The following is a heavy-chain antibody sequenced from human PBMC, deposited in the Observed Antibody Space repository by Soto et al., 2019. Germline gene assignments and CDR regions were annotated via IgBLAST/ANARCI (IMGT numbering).Heavy chain of an antibody. CDR3: ARENHYAVTHDRCWFNKANPYYSDS. CDR2: ISAYNGNT. V-gene: IGHV1-18*01. CDR1: GYTFTSYG. Sequence: ASVKVSCKASGYTFTSYGISWVRQAPGQGLEWMGWISAYNGNTNYAQKLQGRVTMTTDTSTSTAYMELRSLRSDDTAVYYCARENHYAVTHDRCWFNKANPYYSDSCGQATLVTVSS. D-gene: IGHD3-16*01. J-gene: IGHJ4*02.